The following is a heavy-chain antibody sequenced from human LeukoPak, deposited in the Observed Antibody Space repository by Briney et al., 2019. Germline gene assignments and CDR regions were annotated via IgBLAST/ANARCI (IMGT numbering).Heavy chain of an antibody. V-gene: IGHV4-34*01. CDR2: INHSGST. CDR1: GFTFSSYS. Sequence: GSLRLSYAASGFTFSSYSMNWVRQAPGKGLEWIGEINHSGSTNYNPSLKSRVTISVDTSKNQYSLKLSSVTAADTAVYYCARGRPGYSSGWYRLRGFDYWGQGTLVTVSS. CDR3: ARGRPGYSSGWYRLRGFDY. D-gene: IGHD6-19*01. J-gene: IGHJ4*02.